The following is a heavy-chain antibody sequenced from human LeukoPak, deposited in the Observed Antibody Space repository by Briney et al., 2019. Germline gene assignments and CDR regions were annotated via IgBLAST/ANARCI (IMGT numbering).Heavy chain of an antibody. V-gene: IGHV1-24*01. CDR3: ARGPSIFGVVTPYWYFDL. CDR1: GYTLTELS. D-gene: IGHD3-3*01. Sequence: GASVKVSCKVSGYTLTELSMHWVRQAPGKGLEWMGGFDPEDGETIYAQKFQGRVTMTEDTSTDTAYMELSSLRSEDTAVYYCARGPSIFGVVTPYWYFDLWGRGTLVTVSS. J-gene: IGHJ2*01. CDR2: FDPEDGET.